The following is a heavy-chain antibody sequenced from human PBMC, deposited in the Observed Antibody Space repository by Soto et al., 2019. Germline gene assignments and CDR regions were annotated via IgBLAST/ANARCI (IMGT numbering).Heavy chain of an antibody. CDR3: ARGNYYGSGINDY. Sequence: GGSLRLSCAASGFTFSSYWMSWVRQAPGKGLEWVANIKQDGSEKYYVDSVKGRFTISRDNAKNSLYLQMNSLRAEDTAVYYCARGNYYGSGINDYWGQGTLVTVSS. J-gene: IGHJ4*02. V-gene: IGHV3-7*04. CDR1: GFTFSSYW. D-gene: IGHD3-10*01. CDR2: IKQDGSEK.